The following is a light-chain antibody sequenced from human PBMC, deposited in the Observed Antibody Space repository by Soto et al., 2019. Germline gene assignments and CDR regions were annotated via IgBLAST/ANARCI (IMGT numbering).Light chain of an antibody. Sequence: QSALTQPASVAGSPGQSITISCTGTSSDVGGYNYVSWYQQHPGKAPKLMIYDVSNRPSGVSNRFSGSKSGNTASLTISGLQAEDEAHYYCSSYTSTRFPVVFGGGTKLTVL. J-gene: IGLJ3*02. CDR2: DVS. V-gene: IGLV2-14*03. CDR3: SSYTSTRFPVV. CDR1: SSDVGGYNY.